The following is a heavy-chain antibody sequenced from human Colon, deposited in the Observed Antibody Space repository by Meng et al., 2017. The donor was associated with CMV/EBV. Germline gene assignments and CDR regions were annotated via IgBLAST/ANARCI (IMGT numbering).Heavy chain of an antibody. D-gene: IGHD3-3*01. CDR1: GFTFSSYA. V-gene: IGHV3-23*01. CDR2: ISGSGGTT. J-gene: IGHJ4*02. Sequence: GESLKISCAASGFTFSSYAMSWVRQAPGKGLEWVSVISGSGGTTYYTDSVKGRFTISRDNSKNTLYLQMNSLRAEDTAVYFCAKDQGGDFGVLTVSDYWGQGTLVTVSS. CDR3: AKDQGGDFGVLTVSDY.